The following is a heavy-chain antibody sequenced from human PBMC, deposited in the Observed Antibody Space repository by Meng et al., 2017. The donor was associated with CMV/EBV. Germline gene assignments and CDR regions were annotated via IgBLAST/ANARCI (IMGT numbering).Heavy chain of an antibody. CDR3: ARDKDGYNFVDY. J-gene: IGHJ4*02. CDR1: GGSISSGDYY. V-gene: IGHV4-30-4*08. Sequence: LRLSCTVSGGSISSGDYYWSWIRQPPGKGLEWMGYTYYSGTTYYNPSLKSRVTISVDTSKNQFSLQLSSVTASDTAVYYCARDKDGYNFVDYWGQGTLVTVSS. D-gene: IGHD5-24*01. CDR2: TYYSGTT.